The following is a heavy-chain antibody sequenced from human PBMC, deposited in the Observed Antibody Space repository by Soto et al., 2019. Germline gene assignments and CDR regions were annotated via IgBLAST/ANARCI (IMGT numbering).Heavy chain of an antibody. V-gene: IGHV3-48*02. CDR2: ISGGGETI. J-gene: IGHJ4*02. Sequence: EVQLVESGGDLVQPGGSLRLSCAASRFTFSDYSMNWVRQAPGKGLEWVSYISGGGETIYYADSVRGRFTISRDNAKNSLFLQMNSLREQDTAVYYCARESPSSQWLPTRYFVYWGQGTLVTVSS. D-gene: IGHD6-19*01. CDR3: ARESPSSQWLPTRYFVY. CDR1: RFTFSDYS.